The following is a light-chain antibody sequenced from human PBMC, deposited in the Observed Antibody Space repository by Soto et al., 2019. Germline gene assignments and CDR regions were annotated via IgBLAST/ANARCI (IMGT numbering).Light chain of an antibody. CDR3: SSYTSSRGVV. J-gene: IGLJ2*01. V-gene: IGLV2-14*01. CDR2: EVS. Sequence: QYALTQPASVSGSPGQSITISCTGTSSDVGGYNYVSWYQQHPGKAPKLMIYEVSNRPSGVSNRFSGSKSGNTASLTISGLQAEDEADYYCSSYTSSRGVVFGGGTKLTVL. CDR1: SSDVGGYNY.